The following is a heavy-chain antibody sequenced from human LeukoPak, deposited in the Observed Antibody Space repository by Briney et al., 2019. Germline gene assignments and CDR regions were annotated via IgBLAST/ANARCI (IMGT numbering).Heavy chain of an antibody. CDR2: ITATSLHI. CDR3: ARDPSGTIFGVVNYYYYMDV. CDR1: GFTFSSYA. Sequence: GGSLRLSCAASGFTFSSYAMHRVRQAPGKGLEWVSAITATSLHIYYADSVKGRFTISRDNAKNSLYLQMNSLRAEDTAVYYCARDPSGTIFGVVNYYYYMDVWGKGTTVTVSS. J-gene: IGHJ6*03. V-gene: IGHV3-21*01. D-gene: IGHD3-3*01.